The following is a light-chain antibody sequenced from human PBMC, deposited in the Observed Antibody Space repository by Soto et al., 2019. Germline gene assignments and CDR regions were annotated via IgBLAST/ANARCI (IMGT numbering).Light chain of an antibody. CDR1: SSDVGAYNF. CDR3: SSYTTNKTLL. J-gene: IGLJ2*01. CDR2: EVS. Sequence: QSALTQPASVSGSPGQSITISCTGTSSDVGAYNFVSWYQQHPGKAPKLIFYEVSNRPPGLSDRFSGSKSGTTASLTISGLQAEDEADYFFSSYTTNKTLLFGGGTKVTVL. V-gene: IGLV2-14*01.